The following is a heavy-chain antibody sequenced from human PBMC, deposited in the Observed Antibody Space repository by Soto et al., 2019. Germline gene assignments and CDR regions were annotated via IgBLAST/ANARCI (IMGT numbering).Heavy chain of an antibody. CDR2: INHSGNA. Sequence: PSETLSLTCAGYGGSFSGYYWSWIRQPPGKGLEWIGEINHSGNAKYNPSLKSRVTISIDTSKSQFSLSLDSVTAADTAVYFCARAHAPTLPFDYWGLGTLVTVSS. D-gene: IGHD2-15*01. CDR3: ARAHAPTLPFDY. CDR1: GGSFSGYY. J-gene: IGHJ4*01. V-gene: IGHV4-34*01.